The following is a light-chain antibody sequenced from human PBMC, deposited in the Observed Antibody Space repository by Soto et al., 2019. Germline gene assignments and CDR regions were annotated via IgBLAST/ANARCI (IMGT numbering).Light chain of an antibody. CDR3: QQSHSTPYT. J-gene: IGKJ2*01. Sequence: DIQMTQSPSSLSASVGDRVTITCRASQSINTFLNWYRQKPGKAPKLLIYAAYSLQSGVPSRFSGSGSGTDFTLTISGLQPEDVATYYCQQSHSTPYTFGQGTKLEIK. CDR2: AAY. V-gene: IGKV1-39*01. CDR1: QSINTF.